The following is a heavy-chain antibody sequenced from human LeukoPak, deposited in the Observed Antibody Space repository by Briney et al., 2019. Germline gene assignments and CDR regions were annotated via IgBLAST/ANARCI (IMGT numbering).Heavy chain of an antibody. D-gene: IGHD4-23*01. CDR1: GYSFTNYW. CDR2: IYPGDSDT. J-gene: IGHJ3*01. CDR3: ARLGGNSRYAFQV. Sequence: GETLKICCKGSGYSFTNYWIGWVRQMTGKGDGCMGIIYPGDSDTRYSQSFQGQVAISADKSISTAYLQWSSLEASDTAMYYCARLGGNSRYAFQVWGQGTMVTVSS. V-gene: IGHV5-51*01.